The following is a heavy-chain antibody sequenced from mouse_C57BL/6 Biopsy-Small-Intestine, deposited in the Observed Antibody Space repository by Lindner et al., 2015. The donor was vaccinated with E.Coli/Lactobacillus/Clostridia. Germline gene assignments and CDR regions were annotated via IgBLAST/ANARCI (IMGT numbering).Heavy chain of an antibody. CDR1: GYTFTSNY. CDR3: ARGIRISGWYWDLDY. V-gene: IGHV1-64*01. Sequence: KVSCKASGYTFTSNYMHWVRRAPGQGLEWMGIINPSGGSTSYAQKFQGRVTMTRDTSTSTVYMELSSLRSEDTAVYYCARGIRISGWYWDLDYWGQGTLVTVSS. J-gene: IGHJ4*01. D-gene: IGHD1-3*01. CDR2: INPSGGST.